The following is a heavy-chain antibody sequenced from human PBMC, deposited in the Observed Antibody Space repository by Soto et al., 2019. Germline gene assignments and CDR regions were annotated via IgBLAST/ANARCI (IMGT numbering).Heavy chain of an antibody. D-gene: IGHD6-13*01. CDR2: IIPIFGTA. V-gene: IGHV1-69*13. J-gene: IGHJ6*02. CDR3: ARGSYSSNNYYYYGMDV. CDR1: GGTFSSYA. Sequence: ASVKVSCKASGGTFSSYAISWVRQAPGQGLEWMGGIIPIFGTANYAQKFQGRVTITADESTSTAYMELSSLRSEDTAVYYCARGSYSSNNYYYYGMDVWGQGTTVTVSS.